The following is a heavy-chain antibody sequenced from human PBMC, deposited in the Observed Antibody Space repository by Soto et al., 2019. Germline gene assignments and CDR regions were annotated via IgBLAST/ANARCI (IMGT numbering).Heavy chain of an antibody. J-gene: IGHJ6*02. CDR2: IIPIFGTA. CDR1: VGSFSSYA. CDR3: ARVGGYTXYSSSWYNSYYYYGMDV. D-gene: IGHD6-13*01. Sequence: SVEVACKASVGSFSSYANSWVRQAPGQGLEGMGGIIPIFGTANYAQKFQGRVTITADKSTSTAYMELSSLRSEDTAVYYCARVGGYTXYSSSWYNSYYYYGMDVWGQGTTVTVSS. V-gene: IGHV1-69*06.